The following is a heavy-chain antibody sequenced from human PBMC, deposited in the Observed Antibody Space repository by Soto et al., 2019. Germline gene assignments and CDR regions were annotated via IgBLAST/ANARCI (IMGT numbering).Heavy chain of an antibody. CDR3: ASSDETHFDD. CDR1: GGSISSSNW. CDR2: IHHSGST. Sequence: QVQLQESGPGLVKPSGTLSLTCAVSGGSISSSNWWSWVRQPPGKGLEWIGEIHHSGSTNYNPSLKSRVTLSVDKSMNQFSLKLSSVTAADTAVYFCASSDETHFDDWGQGTLVTVSS. J-gene: IGHJ4*02. V-gene: IGHV4-4*02.